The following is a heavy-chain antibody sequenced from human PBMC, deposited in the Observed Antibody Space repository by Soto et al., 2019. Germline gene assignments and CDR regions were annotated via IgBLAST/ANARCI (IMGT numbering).Heavy chain of an antibody. CDR1: GGSISSYY. D-gene: IGHD4-17*01. CDR3: ARVRTTVPAAGRYYYYYMDV. J-gene: IGHJ6*03. V-gene: IGHV4-59*01. Sequence: SETLSLTCTVSGGSISSYYWSWIRQPPGKGLEWIGYIYYSGSTNYNPSLKSRVTISVDTSKNQFSLKLSSVTAADTAVYYCARVRTTVPAAGRYYYYYMDVWGKGTTVTVSS. CDR2: IYYSGST.